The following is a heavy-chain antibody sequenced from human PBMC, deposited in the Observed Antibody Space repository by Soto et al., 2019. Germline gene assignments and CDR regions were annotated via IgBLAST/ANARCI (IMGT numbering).Heavy chain of an antibody. J-gene: IGHJ4*02. CDR1: GGTFSSYA. CDR3: ARSPADYDSSGYPRLWY. V-gene: IGHV1-69*06. D-gene: IGHD3-22*01. CDR2: IIPIFGTA. Sequence: SVKVSCKASGGTFSSYAISWARQAPGQGLEWMGGIIPIFGTANYAQKFQGRVTITADKSTSTAYMELSSLRSEDTAVYYCARSPADYDSSGYPRLWYWGQGTLVTVSS.